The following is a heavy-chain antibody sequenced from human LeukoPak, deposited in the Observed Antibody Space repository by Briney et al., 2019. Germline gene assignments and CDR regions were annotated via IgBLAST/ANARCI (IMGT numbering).Heavy chain of an antibody. J-gene: IGHJ4*02. D-gene: IGHD2-15*01. V-gene: IGHV1-2*02. CDR3: ARNGGYCSGGSCYSALDY. CDR2: INPNSGGT. Sequence: GASVKVSFKASGYTFTGYYMHWVRQAPGQGLEWMGWINPNSGGTNYAQKFQGRVTMTRDTSISTAYMELSRLRSDDTAVYYCARNGGYCSGGSCYSALDYWGQGTLVTVSS. CDR1: GYTFTGYY.